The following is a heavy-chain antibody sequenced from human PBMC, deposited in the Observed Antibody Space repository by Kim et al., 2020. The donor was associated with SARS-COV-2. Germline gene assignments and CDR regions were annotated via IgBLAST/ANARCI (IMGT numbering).Heavy chain of an antibody. D-gene: IGHD2-8*02. CDR3: AKVRARLLGYYYYGMDV. CDR1: GFTFSSYA. V-gene: IGHV3-23*01. Sequence: GGSLRLSCAASGFTFSSYAMSWVRQAPGKGLEWVSAISGSGGSTYYAESVKGRLTISRDNSKNTLYLQMNSLRAEDTAVYYCAKVRARLLGYYYYGMDVWGQGTTVTVSS. J-gene: IGHJ6*02. CDR2: ISGSGGST.